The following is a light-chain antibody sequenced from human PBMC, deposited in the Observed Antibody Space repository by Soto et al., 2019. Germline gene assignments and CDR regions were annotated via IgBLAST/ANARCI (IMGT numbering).Light chain of an antibody. J-gene: IGKJ1*01. CDR3: QQYFSWPRGT. CDR2: FAS. V-gene: IGKV3-15*01. Sequence: EIVMTQSPGTLSVSPGERATLSCRASQNIINTLAWYQQNPGQAPRLLIFFASTRVTGIPARFSGSGSGTEFTLTINSLQSEDFAVYYCQQYFSWPRGTFGQGTKVEVK. CDR1: QNIINT.